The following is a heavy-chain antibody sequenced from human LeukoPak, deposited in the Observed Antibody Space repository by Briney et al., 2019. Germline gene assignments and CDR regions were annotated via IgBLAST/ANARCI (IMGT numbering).Heavy chain of an antibody. CDR2: IWYDGSNK. Sequence: PGGSLRLSCAASGFTFSSYGMHWVRQAPGKGLEWVAVIWYDGSNKYYADSVKGRFTISRDNSKNTLYLQMNSLRAEDTAVYYCARDIVVVTGGWFDPWGQGTLVTVSS. CDR1: GFTFSSYG. CDR3: ARDIVVVTGGWFDP. D-gene: IGHD2-21*02. J-gene: IGHJ5*02. V-gene: IGHV3-33*08.